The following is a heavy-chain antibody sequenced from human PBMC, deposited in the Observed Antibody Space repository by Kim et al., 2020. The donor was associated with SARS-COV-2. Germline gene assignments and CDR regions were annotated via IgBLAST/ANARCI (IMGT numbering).Heavy chain of an antibody. D-gene: IGHD1-1*01. Sequence: SETLSLTCAVYGGSFSGYYWSWIRQPPGKGLEWIGEINHSGSTNYNPSLKSRVTISVDTSKNQFSLKLSSVTAADTAVYYCARVTRGGPVRRAGTLWFDPWGQGTLVTVSS. CDR1: GGSFSGYY. CDR2: INHSGST. V-gene: IGHV4-34*01. J-gene: IGHJ5*02. CDR3: ARVTRGGPVRRAGTLWFDP.